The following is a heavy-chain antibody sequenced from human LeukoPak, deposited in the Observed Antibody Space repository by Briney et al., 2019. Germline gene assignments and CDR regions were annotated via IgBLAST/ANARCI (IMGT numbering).Heavy chain of an antibody. CDR3: AKGRSSWYLGVDFDY. V-gene: IGHV3-30*02. D-gene: IGHD6-13*01. CDR1: GFTFSSYG. Sequence: GGSLRLSCAASGFTFSSYGMHWVRQAPGKGLEWVAFIRYDGSNKYYADSVKGRFTISGDNSKNTLYLQMNSLRAEDTAVYYCAKGRSSWYLGVDFDYWGQGTLVTVSS. J-gene: IGHJ4*02. CDR2: IRYDGSNK.